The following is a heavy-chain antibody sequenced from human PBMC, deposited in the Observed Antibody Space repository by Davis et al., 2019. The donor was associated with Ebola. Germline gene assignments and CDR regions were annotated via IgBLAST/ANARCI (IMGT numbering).Heavy chain of an antibody. CDR2: IKQDGSEK. J-gene: IGHJ5*02. D-gene: IGHD3-3*01. CDR1: GFTFSSYW. V-gene: IGHV3-7*03. Sequence: GESLKISCAASGFTFSSYWMSWVRQAPGKGLEWVANIKQDGSEKYYVDSVKGRFTISRDNAKNSLYLQMNSLRAEDTAVYYCARDRTIFGVGNWFDPWGQGTLVTVSS. CDR3: ARDRTIFGVGNWFDP.